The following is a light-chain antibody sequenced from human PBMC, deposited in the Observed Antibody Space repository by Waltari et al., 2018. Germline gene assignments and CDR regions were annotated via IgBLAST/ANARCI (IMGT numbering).Light chain of an antibody. J-gene: IGKJ4*01. Sequence: DIQMTQSPSTLSASVGDRVTITCRASQSIGAWLAWYQQKPGKVHELLIYRASTLETGVPSRFSGSGSGTEFTLSISSLQPEDFATYYCQQCNSYPFTFGGGTKVEI. CDR2: RAS. CDR3: QQCNSYPFT. CDR1: QSIGAW. V-gene: IGKV1-5*03.